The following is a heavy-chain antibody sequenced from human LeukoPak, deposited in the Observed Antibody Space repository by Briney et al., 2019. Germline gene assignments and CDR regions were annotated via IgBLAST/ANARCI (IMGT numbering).Heavy chain of an antibody. CDR2: IGGSGGTT. D-gene: IGHD2-2*01. V-gene: IGHV3-23*01. Sequence: GGSLRLSCAASGFTFSSYAMSWVRQAPGKGLEWVSSIGGSGGTTFHADSVKGRFTISRDNSKNTLFLQMSSLRAEDTAVYYCAKGYCASTTCYARFENWGQGTLVTVSS. CDR3: AKGYCASTTCYARFEN. CDR1: GFTFSSYA. J-gene: IGHJ4*02.